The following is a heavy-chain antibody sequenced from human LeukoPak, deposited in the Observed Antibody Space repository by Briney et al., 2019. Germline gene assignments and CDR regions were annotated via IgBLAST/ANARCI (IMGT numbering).Heavy chain of an antibody. CDR1: GGSISSYY. Sequence: SETLSLTCTVSGGSISSYYWSWIRQPPGKGLEWIGYIYYSGSTNYNPSLKSRVTISVDTSKNQFSLKLSSVTAADTAVYYCASRYCSSTSCLDYWGQGTQVTVSS. V-gene: IGHV4-59*08. CDR2: IYYSGST. CDR3: ASRYCSSTSCLDY. D-gene: IGHD2-2*01. J-gene: IGHJ4*02.